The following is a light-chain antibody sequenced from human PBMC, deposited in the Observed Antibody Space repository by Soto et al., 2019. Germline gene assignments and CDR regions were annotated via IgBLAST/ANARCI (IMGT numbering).Light chain of an antibody. CDR3: GTWDSSLTAEV. Sequence: QSVLTQPPSVSAVPGQKVSISCSGSSSNIGQNYVSWYQQLPGTAPKLLIFENYKRPSGIPDRFSGSKSGTSATLGITGLQTDDEADYYCGTWDSSLTAEVFGGGTKLTVL. CDR1: SSNIGQNY. J-gene: IGLJ2*01. CDR2: ENY. V-gene: IGLV1-51*01.